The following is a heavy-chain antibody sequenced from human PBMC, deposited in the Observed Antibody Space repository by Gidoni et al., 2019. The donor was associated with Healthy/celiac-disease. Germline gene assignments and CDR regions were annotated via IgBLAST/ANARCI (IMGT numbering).Heavy chain of an antibody. J-gene: IGHJ6*02. CDR3: ATWGYYYYGMDV. Sequence: EVQLVEAGGGRVKPGGSLRLSCAASGFTFSSYSMNWVRQAPGKGLEWVSSISSSSSYMYYADSVKGRFTISRDNATNSLYLQMNSLRAEDTAVYYCATWGYYYYGMDVWGQGTTVTVSS. CDR2: ISSSSSYM. CDR1: GFTFSSYS. V-gene: IGHV3-21*01. D-gene: IGHD3-16*01.